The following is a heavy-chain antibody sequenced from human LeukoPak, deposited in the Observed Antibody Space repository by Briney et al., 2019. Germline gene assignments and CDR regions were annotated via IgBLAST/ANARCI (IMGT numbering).Heavy chain of an antibody. V-gene: IGHV4-34*01. CDR2: INHSGST. Sequence: SETLSLTCAVYGGSFSGYYWSWIRQPPGKGLEWIGEINHSGSTNYSPSLKSRVTISVDTSKNQFSLKLSSVTAADTAVYYCARRQGCSSTSCYEDYYYYYYMDVWGKGTTVTVSS. CDR1: GGSFSGYY. J-gene: IGHJ6*03. D-gene: IGHD2-2*01. CDR3: ARRQGCSSTSCYEDYYYYYYMDV.